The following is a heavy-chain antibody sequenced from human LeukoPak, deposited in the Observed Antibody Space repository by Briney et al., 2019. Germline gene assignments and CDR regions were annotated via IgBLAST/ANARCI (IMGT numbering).Heavy chain of an antibody. CDR2: IIPIFVTA. CDR3: ARRAPGNWFDP. CDR1: GGTFSSYA. V-gene: IGHV1-69*05. Sequence: GASVKVSCKASGGTFSSYAICWVRQAPGQGLEWMGGIIPIFVTANYAQKFQGRVTITTDESTSTAYMELSSLRSEDTAVYYCARRAPGNWFDPWGQGTLVTVSS. J-gene: IGHJ5*02.